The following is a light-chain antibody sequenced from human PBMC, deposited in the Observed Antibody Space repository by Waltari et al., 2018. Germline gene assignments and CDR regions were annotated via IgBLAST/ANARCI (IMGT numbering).Light chain of an antibody. Sequence: EIVLTQSPGTLSLSPGEGATLSCRTSQTIRTTYLAWYQQKPGQDPTLLIYGAFTRATGLPDRFTGSGSGTDFSLTISSLEPEDFATYYCQQYDVSPLTFGGGTKVEIK. CDR2: GAF. J-gene: IGKJ4*01. CDR1: QTIRTTY. CDR3: QQYDVSPLT. V-gene: IGKV3-20*01.